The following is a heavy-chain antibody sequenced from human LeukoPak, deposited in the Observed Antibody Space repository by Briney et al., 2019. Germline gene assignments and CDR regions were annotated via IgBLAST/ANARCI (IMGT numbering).Heavy chain of an antibody. CDR3: AKDSQWLVLETDC. D-gene: IGHD6-19*01. CDR1: GFTFSSYA. Sequence: GGPLRLSCAASGFTFSSYAMSWVRQAPGKGLEWVSAISGSGGSTYYADSVKGRFTISRDNSKNTLYLQMNSLRAEDTAVYYCAKDSQWLVLETDCWGQGTLVTVSS. CDR2: ISGSGGST. V-gene: IGHV3-23*01. J-gene: IGHJ4*02.